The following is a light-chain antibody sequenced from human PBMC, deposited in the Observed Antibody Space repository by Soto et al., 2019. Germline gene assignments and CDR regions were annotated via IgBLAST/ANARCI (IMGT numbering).Light chain of an antibody. V-gene: IGKV3-20*01. CDR2: GAS. CDR1: QSVSSTF. CDR3: QQYGSSPYT. J-gene: IGKJ2*01. Sequence: ENVLTQSPGTLSLSPGERATLSCRASQSVSSTFLAWYQQKPGQAPRLLMYGASSWATGIPARFSGSGSGTDFGLSISRLEPEDFAVYYCQQYGSSPYTFGQGTKLEIK.